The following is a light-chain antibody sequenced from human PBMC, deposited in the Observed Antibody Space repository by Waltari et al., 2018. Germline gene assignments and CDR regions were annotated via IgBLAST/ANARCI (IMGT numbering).Light chain of an antibody. V-gene: IGLV1-40*01. CDR3: QAYDHSLNGWV. CDR2: ENT. J-gene: IGLJ3*02. Sequence: QSVLTQPPSVSGAPGQRVTISCTGGSSNIGAGFDAHWHQQFPGTAPKLLIYENTQRPAGVPDRFAGSKSGTSASLAITGLQAEDEADYYCQAYDHSLNGWVFGEGTKLTVL. CDR1: SSNIGAGFD.